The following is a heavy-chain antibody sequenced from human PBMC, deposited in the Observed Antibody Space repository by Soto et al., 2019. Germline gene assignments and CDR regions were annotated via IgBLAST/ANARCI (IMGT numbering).Heavy chain of an antibody. CDR2: ISSSGSTI. V-gene: IGHV3-48*03. D-gene: IGHD6-13*01. CDR3: ARDRVSSSWYTHYYYYGMDV. CDR1: GFTFSSYE. Sequence: PGGSLRLSCAASGFTFSSYETNWVRQAPGKGLEWVSYISSSGSTIYYADSVKGRFTISRDNAKNSLYLQMNSLRAEDTAVYYCARDRVSSSWYTHYYYYGMDVWGQGTTVTVSS. J-gene: IGHJ6*02.